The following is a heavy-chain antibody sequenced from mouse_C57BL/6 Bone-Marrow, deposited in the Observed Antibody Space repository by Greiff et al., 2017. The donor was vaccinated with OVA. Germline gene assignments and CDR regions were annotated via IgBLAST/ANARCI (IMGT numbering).Heavy chain of an antibody. V-gene: IGHV3-5*01. D-gene: IGHD2-2*01. Sequence: EVKLQESGPGLVKPSQTVFLTCTVTGISITTGNYRWSWIRQFPGTKLEWIGYIYSSGTINYNPSLTSRTTITRDTPKNQFFLEKNSLTAGDTATYDCARDGYYGYVIAYWGQGTLVTVSA. CDR1: GISITTGNYR. J-gene: IGHJ3*01. CDR2: IYSSGTI. CDR3: ARDGYYGYVIAY.